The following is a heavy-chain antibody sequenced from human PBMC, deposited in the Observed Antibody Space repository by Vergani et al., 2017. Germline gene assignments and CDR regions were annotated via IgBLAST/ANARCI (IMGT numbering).Heavy chain of an antibody. CDR3: VKDAVSYDNCFDS. Sequence: EVQLLESGGSLKQPGGSVRLSCAASGFTFSTYAMHWVRKAPGKGLEWVSTLTGGGGRTDYADSFKGRFNISRDNSRHTLYLQMNSLRPEDTSTYYCVKDAVSYDNCFDSWGQGTLVTVSS. CDR1: GFTFSTYA. J-gene: IGHJ4*02. V-gene: IGHV3-23*01. CDR2: LTGGGGRT. D-gene: IGHD5-12*01.